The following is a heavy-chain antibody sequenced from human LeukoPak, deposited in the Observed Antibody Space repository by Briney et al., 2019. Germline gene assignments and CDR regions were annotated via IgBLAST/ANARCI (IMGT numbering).Heavy chain of an antibody. CDR2: IRSKAYGGTT. V-gene: IGHV3-49*04. J-gene: IGHJ4*02. Sequence: GGSLRLSCAASGFSFINAWMSWVRQAPGKGLEWVGFIRSKAYGGTTEYAASVKGRFTISRDDSKSIAYLQMNSLKTEDTAVYYCTRRWAYCSSTSCYIDYWGQGTLVTVSS. CDR1: GFSFINAW. CDR3: TRRWAYCSSTSCYIDY. D-gene: IGHD2-2*02.